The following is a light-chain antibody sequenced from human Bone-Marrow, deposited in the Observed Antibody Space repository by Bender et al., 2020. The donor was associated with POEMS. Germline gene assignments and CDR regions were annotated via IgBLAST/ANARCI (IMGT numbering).Light chain of an antibody. V-gene: IGLV1-44*01. CDR1: SSNIGAHA. Sequence: QSVLTQPPSASGTPGQRVTISCSGGSSNIGAHAVNWYQHLPGTAPKLLIYTSHRRPSEVPDRFSGSRSGTSASLAISGLQSENEADYYCAGWDDILNGWVFGGVTKLTVL. CDR3: AGWDDILNGWV. J-gene: IGLJ3*02. CDR2: TSH.